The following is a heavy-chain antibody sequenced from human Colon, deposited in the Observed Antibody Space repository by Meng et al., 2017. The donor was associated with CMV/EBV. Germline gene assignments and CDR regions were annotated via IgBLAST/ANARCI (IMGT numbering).Heavy chain of an antibody. CDR3: ARHSTPPYYDYFGIDV. D-gene: IGHD3-10*01. CDR2: IHPGDSET. CDR1: GYSFSAYW. Sequence: GESLKISCQGSGYSFSAYWIGWVRQRPGQGPEWMAIIHPGDSETIYSPPFQGQVTISVDKSIRTAYLQWSTLKASDTAIYYCARHSTPPYYDYFGIDVWGQGTTVTVSS. V-gene: IGHV5-51*01. J-gene: IGHJ6*02.